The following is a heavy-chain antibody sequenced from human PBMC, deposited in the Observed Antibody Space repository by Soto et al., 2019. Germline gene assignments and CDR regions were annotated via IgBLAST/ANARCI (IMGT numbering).Heavy chain of an antibody. CDR2: INQDGSER. J-gene: IGHJ4*02. CDR1: GFTFSTYW. Sequence: EVQLVESGGGLVQPGGSLRLPCAASGFTFSTYWMTWVRQPPGKGLEWVASINQDGSERYYVDSVRGRFTISRDNGKNSLYLQMNSLRAEDTAVYYCVCGGNFFVYWGQGTLVTVSP. D-gene: IGHD3-16*01. V-gene: IGHV3-7*01. CDR3: VCGGNFFVY.